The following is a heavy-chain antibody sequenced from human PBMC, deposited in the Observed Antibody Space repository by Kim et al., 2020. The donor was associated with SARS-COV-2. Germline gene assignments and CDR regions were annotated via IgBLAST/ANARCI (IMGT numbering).Heavy chain of an antibody. CDR3: ARVPKLYRSSWYYFDY. J-gene: IGHJ4*02. V-gene: IGHV3-20*01. D-gene: IGHD6-13*01. Sequence: VKGRFTISRENAKNSLYLQMNSLRAEDTALYHCARVPKLYRSSWYYFDYWGQGTLVTVSS.